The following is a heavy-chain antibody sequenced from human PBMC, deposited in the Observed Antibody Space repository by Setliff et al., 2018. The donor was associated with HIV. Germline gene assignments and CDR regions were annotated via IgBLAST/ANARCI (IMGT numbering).Heavy chain of an antibody. Sequence: SETLSLTCAVYGGSFSGYYWSWIRQSPGKGLEWIGSIYYSGSGYYNPSLKSRVTISVDTSKNQFSLKLSSVTAADTAVYYCARQMPIPGIAITPVDYWGQGALVTVSS. CDR2: IYYSGSG. V-gene: IGHV4-34*01. CDR3: ARQMPIPGIAITPVDY. D-gene: IGHD5-12*01. CDR1: GGSFSGYY. J-gene: IGHJ4*02.